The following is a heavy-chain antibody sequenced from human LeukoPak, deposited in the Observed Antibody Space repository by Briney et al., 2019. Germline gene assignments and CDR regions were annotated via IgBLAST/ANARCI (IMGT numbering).Heavy chain of an antibody. D-gene: IGHD2-15*01. CDR2: IYYSGST. J-gene: IGHJ4*02. Sequence: SETLSLTCTVSGGSISSGGYYWSWIRQHPGTGLEWIGYIYYSGSTYYNPSLKSRVTISVDTSKNQFSLKLSSVTAADTAVYYCARGELPSHFDYWGQGTLVTVSS. V-gene: IGHV4-31*03. CDR3: ARGELPSHFDY. CDR1: GGSISSGGYY.